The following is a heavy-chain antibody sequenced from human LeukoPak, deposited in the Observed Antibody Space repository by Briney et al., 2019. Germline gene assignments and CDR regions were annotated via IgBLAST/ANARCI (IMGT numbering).Heavy chain of an antibody. J-gene: IGHJ4*02. V-gene: IGHV4-39*07. D-gene: IGHD3-22*01. CDR2: IYYSGST. Sequence: SETLSLTCTVSGGSISSGSYYWGWIRQPPGKGLEWIGSIYYSGSTYYNPSLKSRVTISVDTSKNQFSLKLSSVTAADTAVYYCTRHGDSSNFDYWGQGTLVTVSS. CDR3: TRHGDSSNFDY. CDR1: GGSISSGSYY.